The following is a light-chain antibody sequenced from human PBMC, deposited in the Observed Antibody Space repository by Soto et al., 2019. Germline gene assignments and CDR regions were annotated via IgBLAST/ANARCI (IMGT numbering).Light chain of an antibody. CDR2: EVT. V-gene: IGLV2-8*01. Sequence: QSALTQPPSASGSPGQSVTISCTGTSSDANVYNYVSWFQQHPGKAPKLIIYEVTKRPSGVPGRFSGSKSGNTASLTVSGLQAEDEADYYCGSSAGWDTWVFGGGTKVTVL. CDR3: GSSAGWDTWV. CDR1: SSDANVYNY. J-gene: IGLJ3*02.